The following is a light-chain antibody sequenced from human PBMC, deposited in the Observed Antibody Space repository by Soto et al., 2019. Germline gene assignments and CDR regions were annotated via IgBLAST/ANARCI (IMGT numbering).Light chain of an antibody. CDR2: DAS. J-gene: IGKJ4*01. Sequence: EIVLTQSPATLSLSPGERATLSCRASQSVSRSLAWYQHKPGQGPRLLIYDASSRATGIPARFSGGGSGTDFTLSISSLAPEDFAVYYCQQRSDWPRALTFGGGTRVEIK. CDR1: QSVSRS. CDR3: QQRSDWPRALT. V-gene: IGKV3-11*01.